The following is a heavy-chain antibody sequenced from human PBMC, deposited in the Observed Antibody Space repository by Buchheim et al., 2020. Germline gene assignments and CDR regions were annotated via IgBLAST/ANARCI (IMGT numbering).Heavy chain of an antibody. V-gene: IGHV3-48*02. Sequence: EVQLVESGGGLVQPGGSLRLSCAASGFTFSSYSMNWVRQAPGKGLEWVSYISSSSSTIYYADSVKGRFTISRDNAKNSLYLQVNSLRDEDTAVYYCARWAGFLGYCSSTSCYLDYWGQGTL. CDR2: ISSSSSTI. CDR3: ARWAGFLGYCSSTSCYLDY. D-gene: IGHD2-2*01. J-gene: IGHJ4*02. CDR1: GFTFSSYS.